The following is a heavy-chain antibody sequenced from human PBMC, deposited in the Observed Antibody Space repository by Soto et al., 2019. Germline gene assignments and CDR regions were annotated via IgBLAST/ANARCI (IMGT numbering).Heavy chain of an antibody. J-gene: IGHJ6*02. Sequence: PSETLSLTCAVSGGSISSSNWWSWVRQPPGKGLEWIGEIYHSGSTNYNPSLKSRVTISVDKSKNQFSLKLSSVTAADTAVYYCARVGGECSGGSCYPPYYYYYGMDVWGQGTTVT. V-gene: IGHV4-4*02. CDR1: GGSISSSNW. CDR2: IYHSGST. CDR3: ARVGGECSGGSCYPPYYYYYGMDV. D-gene: IGHD2-15*01.